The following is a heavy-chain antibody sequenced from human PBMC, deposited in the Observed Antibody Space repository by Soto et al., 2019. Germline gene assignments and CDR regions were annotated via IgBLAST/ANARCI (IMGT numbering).Heavy chain of an antibody. D-gene: IGHD3-10*01. Sequence: SETLSLTCSVSGGSINGYWWRWIQQPAGKGLELIGRVYSSVTTDYNPSLNSRATRSVETSKNQFSLKLSSVTAADTSVYYCARDIGSYAYGEGYWGQGIQVTVS. J-gene: IGHJ4*02. CDR2: VYSSVTT. CDR1: GGSINGYW. CDR3: ARDIGSYAYGEGY. V-gene: IGHV4-4*07.